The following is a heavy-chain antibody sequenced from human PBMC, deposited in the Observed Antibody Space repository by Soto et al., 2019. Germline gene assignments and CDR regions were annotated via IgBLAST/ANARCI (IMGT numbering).Heavy chain of an antibody. CDR3: ARALIVVVPAAPPEPYYYYGMDV. CDR1: GGSIISSSYY. J-gene: IGHJ6*02. V-gene: IGHV4-39*01. CDR2: IYYSGIT. Sequence: SETLSLTCAVSGGSIISSSYYWGWIRQPPGKGLEWIGSIYYSGITYYNPSLKSRVTIFVDTSKNQFSLKLSSVTAADTAVYYCARALIVVVPAAPPEPYYYYGMDVWGQGTTVTVSS. D-gene: IGHD2-2*01.